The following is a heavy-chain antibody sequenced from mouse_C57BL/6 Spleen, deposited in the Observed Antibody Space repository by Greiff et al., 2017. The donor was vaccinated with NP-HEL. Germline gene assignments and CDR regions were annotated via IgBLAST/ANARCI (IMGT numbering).Heavy chain of an antibody. J-gene: IGHJ2*01. V-gene: IGHV1-42*01. Sequence: DVKLVESGPELVKPGASVKISCKASGYSFTGYYMNWVKQSPEKSLEWIGEINPSTGGTTYNQKFKAKATLTVDKSSSTAYMQLKSLTSEDSAVYYCARRRKIYYDYDGYFDYWGQGTTLTVSS. D-gene: IGHD2-4*01. CDR3: ARRRKIYYDYDGYFDY. CDR2: INPSTGGT. CDR1: GYSFTGYY.